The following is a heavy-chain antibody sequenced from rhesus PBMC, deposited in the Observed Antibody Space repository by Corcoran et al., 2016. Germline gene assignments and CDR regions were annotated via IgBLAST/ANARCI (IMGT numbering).Heavy chain of an antibody. Sequence: EVQLVQSGAEVKRPGESLKISCKTSGSSFTSYWISWVRQMPRKELEWMGAIDPRASESRYHPSYQCQGANSADKSISTAYLQWSRLKDSDTATYYCATTLTVTTSWYFDLWGPGTPITISS. V-gene: IGHV5-20*01. CDR1: GSSFTSYW. D-gene: IGHD4-23*01. CDR3: ATTLTVTTSWYFDL. J-gene: IGHJ2*01. CDR2: IDPRASES.